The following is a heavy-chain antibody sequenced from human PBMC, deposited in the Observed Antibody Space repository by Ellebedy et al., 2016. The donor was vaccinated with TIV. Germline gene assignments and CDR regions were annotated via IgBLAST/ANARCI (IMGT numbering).Heavy chain of an antibody. D-gene: IGHD1-26*01. V-gene: IGHV3-20*01. J-gene: IGHJ6*03. CDR1: GSTFEDNG. CDR2: ISWNGGSI. CDR3: ARGASGTYYSYYMNV. Sequence: GESLKISCAASGSTFEDNGMSWVRQAPGKGLEWVPGISWNGGSIGYADSVKGRFTISRDNAKRSLYLQMNSLRVEDTALYHCARGASGTYYSYYMNVWGKGTTVTVSS.